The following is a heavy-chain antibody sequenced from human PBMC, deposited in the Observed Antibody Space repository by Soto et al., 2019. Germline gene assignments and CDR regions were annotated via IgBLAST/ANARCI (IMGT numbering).Heavy chain of an antibody. V-gene: IGHV4-59*01. J-gene: IGHJ3*02. CDR2: IYYSGST. D-gene: IGHD3-9*01. CDR3: ARGGLTDIFSLSDAFDI. Sequence: SETLSLTCTVSGGSISSYYWSWIRQPPGKGLEWIGYIYYSGSTNYNPSLKSRVTISVDTSKNQFSLKLSSVTAADTAVYYCARGGLTDIFSLSDAFDIWGQGTMVTVSS. CDR1: GGSISSYY.